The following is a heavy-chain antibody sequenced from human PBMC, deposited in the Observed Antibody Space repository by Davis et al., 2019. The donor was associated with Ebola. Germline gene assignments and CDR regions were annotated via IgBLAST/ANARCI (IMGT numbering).Heavy chain of an antibody. D-gene: IGHD4-23*01. J-gene: IGHJ4*02. Sequence: MPSETLSLTCTVSGGSISSYYWSWIRQPPGKGLEWIGYIYYSGSTNYNPSLKSRVTISVDTSKNQFSLKLTSVTATDTALYFCVSDYGGDKFDYWGQGTLVTVSS. CDR2: IYYSGST. CDR3: VSDYGGDKFDY. V-gene: IGHV4-59*08. CDR1: GGSISSYY.